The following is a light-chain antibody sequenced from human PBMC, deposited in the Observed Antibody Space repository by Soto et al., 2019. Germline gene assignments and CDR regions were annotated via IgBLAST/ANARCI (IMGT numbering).Light chain of an antibody. J-gene: IGKJ4*01. V-gene: IGKV1-33*01. Sequence: VQMTQSPSTLSGSVGDRVTITCQASQDIKNYLNWYQQKSGKAPKLLIYDASDLETGVPSRFSGSGSGTDFTFTINSLRPEDIATYYCQQYDNLPLTFGGGTKVDIK. CDR3: QQYDNLPLT. CDR2: DAS. CDR1: QDIKNY.